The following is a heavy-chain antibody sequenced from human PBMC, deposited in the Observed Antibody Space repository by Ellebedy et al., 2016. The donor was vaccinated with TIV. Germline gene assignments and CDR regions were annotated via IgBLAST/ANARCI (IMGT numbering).Heavy chain of an antibody. CDR1: ELTVSSTY. V-gene: IGHV3-66*01. CDR3: ATETYNDVDLDVWGIFET. Sequence: GGSLRLSCAASELTVSSTYMSWVRQAPGKGLEWVSVIFIDGTTYYADSVRGRFTISRDTSKNTLYIQMDSLRAEDTAFYYCATETYNDVDLDVWGIFETWGQGTMVTVSS. D-gene: IGHD3-16*01. CDR2: IFIDGTT. J-gene: IGHJ3*02.